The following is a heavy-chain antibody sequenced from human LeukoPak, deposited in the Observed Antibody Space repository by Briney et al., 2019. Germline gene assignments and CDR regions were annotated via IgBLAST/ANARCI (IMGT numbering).Heavy chain of an antibody. CDR2: INHSGST. J-gene: IGHJ4*02. CDR1: GGSFSGYY. Sequence: SETLSLTCAVYGGSFSGYYWSWIRQPPGKGLEWIGEINHSGSTNYNPSLKSRVTISVDTSKNQFSLKLSSVTAADTAVYYCARGFSLDYWGRGTLVTVSP. CDR3: ARGFSLDY. V-gene: IGHV4-34*01.